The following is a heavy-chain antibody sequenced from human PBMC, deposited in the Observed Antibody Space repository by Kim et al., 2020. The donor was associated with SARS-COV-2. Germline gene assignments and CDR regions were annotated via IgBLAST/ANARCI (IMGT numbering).Heavy chain of an antibody. CDR2: IYTSGST. V-gene: IGHV4-4*07. D-gene: IGHD3-9*01. CDR1: GGSISSYY. J-gene: IGHJ6*02. CDR3: ARDSGYDILTPYYYYGMDV. Sequence: SETLSLTCTVSGGSISSYYWSWIRQPAGKGLEWIGRIYTSGSTNYNPSPKSRVTMSVDTSKNQFSLKLSSVTAADTAVYYCARDSGYDILTPYYYYGMDVWGQGTTVTVSS.